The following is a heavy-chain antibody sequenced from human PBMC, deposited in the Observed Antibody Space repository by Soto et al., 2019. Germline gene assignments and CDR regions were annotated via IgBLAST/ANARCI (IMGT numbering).Heavy chain of an antibody. D-gene: IGHD3-9*01. CDR1: GFTFSSYA. CDR2: ISGSGGST. Sequence: GGSLRLSCAASGFTFSSYAMSWVRQAPGKGLEWVSAISGSGGSTYYADSVKGRFTISRDNSKNTLYLQMNSLRAEDTAVYYCAKDPLGGILTGYYFDYWGQGTLVTVSS. V-gene: IGHV3-23*01. J-gene: IGHJ4*02. CDR3: AKDPLGGILTGYYFDY.